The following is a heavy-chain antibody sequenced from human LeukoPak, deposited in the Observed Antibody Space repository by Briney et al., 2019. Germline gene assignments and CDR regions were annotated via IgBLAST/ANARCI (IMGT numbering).Heavy chain of an antibody. V-gene: IGHV3-23*01. J-gene: IGHJ4*02. CDR2: ISAGGGST. CDR3: AKDAERWLFFYGY. D-gene: IGHD6-19*01. Sequence: TGGSLRLSCVASGFTFSSYWMHWVRQAPGKGLERVSAISAGGGSTDYADSVKGRFTISRDNSKNTLYLQMNSLRAEDTAVYYCAKDAERWLFFYGYWGQGTLVTVS. CDR1: GFTFSSYW.